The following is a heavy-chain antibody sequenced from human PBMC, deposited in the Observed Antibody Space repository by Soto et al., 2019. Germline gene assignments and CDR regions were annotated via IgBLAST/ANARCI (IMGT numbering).Heavy chain of an antibody. CDR2: ISYDGSSE. V-gene: IGHV3-30-3*01. D-gene: IGHD5-12*01. Sequence: QLHLVESGGGVVRPGESLRLSCVDSGFSFRTYPMHWVRQAPGKGLEWVALISYDGSSEAYGESVRDRFTVSRDNSKNTLYLQLNSLRPEDTAVYYCATISGYLNYFDYWGQGTLVTVSS. J-gene: IGHJ4*02. CDR1: GFSFRTYP. CDR3: ATISGYLNYFDY.